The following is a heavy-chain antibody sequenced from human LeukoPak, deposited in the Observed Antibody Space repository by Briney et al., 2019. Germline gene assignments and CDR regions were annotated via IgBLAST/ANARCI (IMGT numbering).Heavy chain of an antibody. CDR3: ARPLLWFGELLDAFDI. D-gene: IGHD3-10*01. V-gene: IGHV7-4-1*02. Sequence: ASVKVSCKASGYTFTSYAMNWVRQAPGQGLGWMGWINTNTGNPTYAQGFTGRFVFSLDTSVSTAYLQISSLKAEDTAVYYCARPLLWFGELLDAFDIWGQGTMVTVSS. J-gene: IGHJ3*02. CDR1: GYTFTSYA. CDR2: INTNTGNP.